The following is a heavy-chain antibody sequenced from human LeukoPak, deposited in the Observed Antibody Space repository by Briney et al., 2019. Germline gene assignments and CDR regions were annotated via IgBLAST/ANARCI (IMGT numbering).Heavy chain of an antibody. J-gene: IGHJ4*02. CDR2: IWYDGSNK. CDR1: GFTFSSYG. V-gene: IGHV3-33*01. CDR3: AREGAPRSSSHRFGY. D-gene: IGHD6-6*01. Sequence: GRSLRLSCAASGFTFSSYGMHWVRQAPGKGLEWVAVIWYDGSNKYYADSVKGRFTISRDNSKNTLYLQMNSLRAEDTAVYYCAREGAPRSSSHRFGYWGQGTLVTVSS.